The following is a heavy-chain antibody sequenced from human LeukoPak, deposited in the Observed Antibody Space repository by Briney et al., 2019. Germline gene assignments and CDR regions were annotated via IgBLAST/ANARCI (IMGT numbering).Heavy chain of an antibody. Sequence: GGSLRLSCAASGFTVSSSSMSWVRQAPGKGLEWVSVIYSGGSTFYADSVKGRFTISRDNSKNTLYLQMNSLRAEDTAVYYCARKHYCDSSGFFPPMDYWGQGTLVTVSS. CDR2: IYSGGST. J-gene: IGHJ4*02. D-gene: IGHD3-22*01. CDR1: GFTVSSSS. V-gene: IGHV3-66*01. CDR3: ARKHYCDSSGFFPPMDY.